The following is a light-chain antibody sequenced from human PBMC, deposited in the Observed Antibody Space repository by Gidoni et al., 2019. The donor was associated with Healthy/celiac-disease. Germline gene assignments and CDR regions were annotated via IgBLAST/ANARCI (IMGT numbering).Light chain of an antibody. J-gene: IGLJ3*02. CDR1: NIGSKS. CDR3: QGWDSSSDLNWV. CDR2: DDS. V-gene: IGLV3-21*02. Sequence: SYVLTQPPSVSVAPGQTARITCGGNNIGSKSVHWYQQKPGQAPVLVVYDDSDWPSGIPERFAGSNSGNTATLTISRVEAGDEADYYCQGWDSSSDLNWVFGGGTKLTVL.